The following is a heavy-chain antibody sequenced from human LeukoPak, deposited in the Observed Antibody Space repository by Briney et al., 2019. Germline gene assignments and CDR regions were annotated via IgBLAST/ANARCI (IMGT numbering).Heavy chain of an antibody. D-gene: IGHD3-22*01. CDR3: VTNYYDSSGYYEDF. CDR1: GYSISSGYY. Sequence: SETLSLTCTVSGYSISSGYYWGWLRQPPGKGLEWTGSIDHSGSTYYNPSLKSRITISVDTSKNQFSLKLSSVTAADTAVYYCVTNYYDSSGYYEDFWGQGTLVTVSS. CDR2: IDHSGST. V-gene: IGHV4-38-2*02. J-gene: IGHJ4*02.